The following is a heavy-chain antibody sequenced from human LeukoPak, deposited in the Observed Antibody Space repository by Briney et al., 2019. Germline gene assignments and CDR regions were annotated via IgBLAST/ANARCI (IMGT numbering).Heavy chain of an antibody. V-gene: IGHV3-23*01. J-gene: IGHJ4*02. CDR1: GFTFSSYA. D-gene: IGHD2-2*01. CDR3: AAPGVPAATYYFDY. Sequence: PGGSLRLSCAASGFTFSSYAMSWVRQAPAKGLEWVSAISSSAVSTYYADSVKGRFTISRDNSKNTVYLQMNSLRAEDTAVYYCAAPGVPAATYYFDYWGQGTLVTVSS. CDR2: ISSSAVST.